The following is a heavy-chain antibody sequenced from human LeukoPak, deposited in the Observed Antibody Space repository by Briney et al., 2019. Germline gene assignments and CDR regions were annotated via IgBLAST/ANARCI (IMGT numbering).Heavy chain of an antibody. CDR3: ARDPNGDYIGAFEF. CDR1: GFTHSNYA. V-gene: IGHV3-23*01. CDR2: ITSGGAT. D-gene: IGHD4-17*01. Sequence: GGSLRLSRAASGFTHSNYAVMWVRPAPGRGLAWVSAITSGGATGYAGSVKGRYTISRNNSKNPRYLQMNSLRAEDTAQYFCARDPNGDYIGAFEFWGRGTVVPVAS. J-gene: IGHJ3*01.